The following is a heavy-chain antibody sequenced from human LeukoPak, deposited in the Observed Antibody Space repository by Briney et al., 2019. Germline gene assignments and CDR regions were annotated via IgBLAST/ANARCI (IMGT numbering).Heavy chain of an antibody. CDR3: AKDDWIFSKAFDI. V-gene: IGHV3-30*18. D-gene: IGHD2-2*03. J-gene: IGHJ3*02. CDR1: GFTFSSYS. Sequence: GGSLRLSCAASGFTFSSYSMNWVRQAPGKGLEWVAVISYDGSNKYYADSVKGRFTISRDNSNNTLYLQMDSLGTEDTAVYYCAKDDWIFSKAFDIWGQGTMVTVSS. CDR2: ISYDGSNK.